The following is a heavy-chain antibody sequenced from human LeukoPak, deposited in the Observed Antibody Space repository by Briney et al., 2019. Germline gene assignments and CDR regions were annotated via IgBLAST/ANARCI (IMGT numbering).Heavy chain of an antibody. V-gene: IGHV1-18*01. CDR1: GYTFSSYG. CDR3: ASGGDCTRTSCYYRPFDT. Sequence: GGSLKVSCEASGYTFSSYGISWVRQAPGQGLEWVGVISSDGGNKNYAEKLKGRFTMSTDTSTTTSYLQLTSLRAADTAVYYCASGGDCTRTSCYYRPFDTWGHGTLVTVSS. CDR2: ISSDGGNK. J-gene: IGHJ4*01. D-gene: IGHD2-2*01.